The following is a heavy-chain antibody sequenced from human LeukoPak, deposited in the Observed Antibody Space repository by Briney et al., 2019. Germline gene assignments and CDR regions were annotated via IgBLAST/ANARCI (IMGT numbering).Heavy chain of an antibody. Sequence: PSETLSLTCAVYGGSFSGYYWSWIRQPAGKGLEWIGRIYTSGSTNYNPSLKSRVTMSVDTSKNQFSLKLSSVTAADTAVYYCARETSAAAGSYYYYYYMDVWGKGTTVTVSS. CDR1: GGSFSGYY. J-gene: IGHJ6*03. V-gene: IGHV4-4*07. CDR3: ARETSAAAGSYYYYYYMDV. D-gene: IGHD6-13*01. CDR2: IYTSGST.